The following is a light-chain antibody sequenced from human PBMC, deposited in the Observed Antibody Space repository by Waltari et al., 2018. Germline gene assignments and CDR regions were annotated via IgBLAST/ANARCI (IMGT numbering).Light chain of an antibody. CDR3: QQYSNWPWT. CDR2: GAS. V-gene: IGKV3-15*01. Sequence: EIVLTQSPATLSLSPEERATLSCRASQSVSSSLAWYQQKPGQAPRLLIYGASSRATGIPDRFSGSGSGTDFTLTISSLEPEDFAVYYCQQYSNWPWTFGQGTKVEIK. CDR1: QSVSSS. J-gene: IGKJ1*01.